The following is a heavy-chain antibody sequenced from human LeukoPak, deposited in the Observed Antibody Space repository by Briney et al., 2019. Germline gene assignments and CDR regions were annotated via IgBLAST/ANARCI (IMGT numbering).Heavy chain of an antibody. J-gene: IGHJ4*02. CDR1: GGSISSYY. CDR2: IYYSGST. Sequence: SETPSLTCTVSGGSISSYYWSWIRQPPGKGLEWIGYIYYSGSTNYNPSLKSRVTISVDTSKNQFSLKLSSVTAADTAVYYCARTASYGGKGHFDYWGQGTLVTVSS. D-gene: IGHD4-23*01. V-gene: IGHV4-59*08. CDR3: ARTASYGGKGHFDY.